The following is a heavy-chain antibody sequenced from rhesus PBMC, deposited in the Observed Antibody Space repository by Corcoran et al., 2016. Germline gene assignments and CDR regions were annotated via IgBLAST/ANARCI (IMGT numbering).Heavy chain of an antibody. J-gene: IGHJ4*01. V-gene: IGHV4-165*02. Sequence: QVQLQESGPGLVKHSETLSLTCAVSGCSISGFYWNWIRQPPGKGLEWIGYIGGTRGRTCYNPSPKSRVTLSTDTAKNQVSLKLSAVTAADTAVYYCARAEFSWILDYLGQGVLVTVSS. CDR3: ARAEFSWILDY. CDR2: IGGTRGRT. D-gene: IGHD1-1*01. CDR1: GCSISGFY.